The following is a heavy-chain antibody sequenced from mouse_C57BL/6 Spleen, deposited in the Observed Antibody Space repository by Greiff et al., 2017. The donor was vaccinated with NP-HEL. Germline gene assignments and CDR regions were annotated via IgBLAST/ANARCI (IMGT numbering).Heavy chain of an antibody. D-gene: IGHD2-4*01. Sequence: VQLQQSGPELVKPGASVKISCKASGYAFSSSWMNWVKQRPGKGLEWIGRIYPGDGDTNYNGKFKGKATLTADKSSSTAYMQLSSLTSEDSAVYVCAREGGLRRGYAMDYWGQGASVTVSS. V-gene: IGHV1-82*01. J-gene: IGHJ4*01. CDR2: IYPGDGDT. CDR3: AREGGLRRGYAMDY. CDR1: GYAFSSSW.